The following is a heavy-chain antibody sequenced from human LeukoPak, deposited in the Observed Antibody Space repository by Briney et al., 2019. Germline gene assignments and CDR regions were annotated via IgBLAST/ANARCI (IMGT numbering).Heavy chain of an antibody. CDR2: IYYSGST. CDR3: AKSNGYGLVDI. V-gene: IGHV4-59*01. Sequence: PSETLSLTCSVSGGSISSYFWSWIRQPPGKGLEWIGYIYYSGSTNYNPSLKSRVTISIDTSKSHFSLELTSVTAADTAVYYCAKSNGYGLVDIWGQGTMVTVSS. CDR1: GGSISSYF. J-gene: IGHJ3*02. D-gene: IGHD3-10*01.